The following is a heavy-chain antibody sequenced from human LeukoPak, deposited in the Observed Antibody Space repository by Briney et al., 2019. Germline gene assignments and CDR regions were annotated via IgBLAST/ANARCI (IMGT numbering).Heavy chain of an antibody. Sequence: ASVKVSCKASGYSFTSYDINWVRQATGQGLEWMGWMNPNSGNTGYAQKFQGRVTMTRNTSISTAYMELSSLRSEDTAVYYCAAGTGLAMIGTYWGQGTLVTVSS. CDR1: GYSFTSYD. CDR2: MNPNSGNT. V-gene: IGHV1-8*01. D-gene: IGHD3-22*01. CDR3: AAGTGLAMIGTY. J-gene: IGHJ4*02.